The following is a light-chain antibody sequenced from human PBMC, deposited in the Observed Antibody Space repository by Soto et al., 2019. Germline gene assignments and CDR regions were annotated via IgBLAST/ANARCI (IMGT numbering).Light chain of an antibody. CDR1: QSISSW. Sequence: DIQMTQYPSTLSASVGDRVIITCRASQSISSWLAWYQQKPGKAPKLLISKASNLESGVPSRFSGSGSGTEFTLTVSSLQPDDFATDYCQQYYSYWTFGQGTKVEIK. CDR2: KAS. CDR3: QQYYSYWT. J-gene: IGKJ1*01. V-gene: IGKV1-5*03.